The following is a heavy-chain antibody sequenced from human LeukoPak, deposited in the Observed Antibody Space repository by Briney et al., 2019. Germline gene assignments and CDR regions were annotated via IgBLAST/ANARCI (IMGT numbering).Heavy chain of an antibody. CDR1: GFTVSSNY. CDR3: AKLYGDYGLGDY. J-gene: IGHJ4*02. D-gene: IGHD4-17*01. Sequence: PGGSLRLSCAVSGFTVSSNYMSWVRQAPGKGLEWVSVIYSGGSTYYADSVKGRFTISRDNSKNTLYLQMNSLRAEDTAVYYCAKLYGDYGLGDYWGQGTLVTVSS. CDR2: IYSGGST. V-gene: IGHV3-66*04.